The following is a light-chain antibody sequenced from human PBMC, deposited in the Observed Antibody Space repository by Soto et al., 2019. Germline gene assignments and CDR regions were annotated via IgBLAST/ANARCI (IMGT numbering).Light chain of an antibody. Sequence: VLTQPPSVSGAPGQRVTISCTGSSSNIGAHYDVHWYQQLPGTAPKLLIYGNSNRPSGVPDRFSGSKSGTSASLAITGLQAEDEADYYCQSYDNSLSVYVFGTGTKVTVL. CDR2: GNS. CDR3: QSYDNSLSVYV. J-gene: IGLJ1*01. V-gene: IGLV1-40*01. CDR1: SSNIGAHYD.